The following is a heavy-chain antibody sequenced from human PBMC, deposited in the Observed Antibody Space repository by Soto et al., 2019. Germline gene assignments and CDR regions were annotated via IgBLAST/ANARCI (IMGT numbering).Heavy chain of an antibody. CDR2: IGGSGGST. J-gene: IGHJ4*02. CDR1: GFTFSSYA. D-gene: IGHD3-10*01. Sequence: XVSLRLSCAASGFTFSSYAMSWVRQAPGKGLEWVSTIGGSGGSTYYADSVKGRFTISRDNSKNTLYLQMNSLRAEDTAVYYCAKLWFGEVAPVDYWGQGTPVTVSS. V-gene: IGHV3-23*01. CDR3: AKLWFGEVAPVDY.